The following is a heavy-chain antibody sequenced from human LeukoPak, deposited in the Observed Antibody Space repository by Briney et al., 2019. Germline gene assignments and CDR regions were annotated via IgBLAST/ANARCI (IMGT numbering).Heavy chain of an antibody. D-gene: IGHD3-22*01. V-gene: IGHV1-2*02. CDR2: INPNSGGT. J-gene: IGHJ3*02. Sequence: GASVKVSCKASGGTFSNYGINWVRRAPGQGLEWMGWINPNSGGTNYAQNFQGRVTMARDASITTAYMELSRLRSDDTAVYYCARAGVWDFSDSSGYHNAAFDIWGQGTMVTVSS. CDR1: GGTFSNYG. CDR3: ARAGVWDFSDSSGYHNAAFDI.